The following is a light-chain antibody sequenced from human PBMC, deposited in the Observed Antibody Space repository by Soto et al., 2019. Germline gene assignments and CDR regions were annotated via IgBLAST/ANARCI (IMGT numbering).Light chain of an antibody. CDR2: GAS. V-gene: IGKV3-15*01. J-gene: IGKJ5*01. CDR1: ESVTTN. CDR3: HQYNHWPIT. Sequence: EMVMTQSPATLSVSPGERSTLSCRASESVTTNLAWYQQKPGQAPRLLIYGASARATGIPARFSGSGSGTEFTLTISSLQSEDFAVYYCHQYNHWPITFGQGTRLEIK.